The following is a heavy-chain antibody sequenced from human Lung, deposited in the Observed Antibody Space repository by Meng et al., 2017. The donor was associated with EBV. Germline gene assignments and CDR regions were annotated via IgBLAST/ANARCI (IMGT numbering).Heavy chain of an antibody. Sequence: VPLLEPGPGLGKPSQTLSLTCTFSGGSISSGGFYWSWIRQHPGKGLEWIGYIYYSGSTYYNPSLRSRVAISIDTSKNQFSLKLTSVTAADTAVYFCARTNYGDYNWFDPWGQGTLVTVSS. D-gene: IGHD4-17*01. CDR2: IYYSGST. CDR3: ARTNYGDYNWFDP. J-gene: IGHJ5*02. V-gene: IGHV4-31*03. CDR1: GGSISSGGFY.